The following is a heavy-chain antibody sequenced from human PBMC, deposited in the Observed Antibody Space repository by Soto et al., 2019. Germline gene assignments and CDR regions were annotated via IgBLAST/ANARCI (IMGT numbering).Heavy chain of an antibody. CDR2: ISYDGSNK. CDR3: ARVLDIVARGFYYYYYGMDV. V-gene: IGHV3-30-3*01. D-gene: IGHD5-12*01. CDR1: GFTFSSYA. Sequence: ESGGGVVQPGRSLRLSCAASGFTFSSYAMHWVRQAPGKGLEWVAVISYDGSNKYYADSVKGRFTISRDNSKNTLYLQMNSLRAEDTAVYYCARVLDIVARGFYYYYYGMDVWGQGTTVTVSS. J-gene: IGHJ6*02.